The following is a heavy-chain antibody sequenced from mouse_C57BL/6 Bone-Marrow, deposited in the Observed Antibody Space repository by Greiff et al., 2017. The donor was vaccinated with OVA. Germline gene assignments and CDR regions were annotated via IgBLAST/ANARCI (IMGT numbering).Heavy chain of an antibody. CDR2: IYPRSGNT. Sequence: QVQLQQSGAELARPGASVKLSCKASGYTFTSYGISWVKQRTGQGLEWIGEIYPRSGNTYYNEKFKGKATLTADKSSSTAYMGLRSLTSEGSAVYVCAGSGEMYYGIYWYFDDWGAGTTVTVSS. J-gene: IGHJ1*01. CDR1: GYTFTSYG. V-gene: IGHV1-81*01. CDR3: AGSGEMYYGIYWYFDD. D-gene: IGHD2-1*01.